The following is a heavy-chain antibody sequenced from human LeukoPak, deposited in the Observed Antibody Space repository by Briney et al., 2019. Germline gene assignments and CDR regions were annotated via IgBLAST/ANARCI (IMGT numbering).Heavy chain of an antibody. CDR1: GFTFSDYG. J-gene: IGHJ4*02. CDR3: VKDQSVFYDSSGYLGY. D-gene: IGHD3-22*01. Sequence: PGGSLRLSCAASGFTFSDYGMHWVRQAPGKGLEWVACIRYDATNKHYADSVKGRFTISRDNSKNTLYLQMNGLRDEDTAMYYCVKDQSVFYDSSGYLGYWGQGTLVTVSS. CDR2: IRYDATNK. V-gene: IGHV3-30*02.